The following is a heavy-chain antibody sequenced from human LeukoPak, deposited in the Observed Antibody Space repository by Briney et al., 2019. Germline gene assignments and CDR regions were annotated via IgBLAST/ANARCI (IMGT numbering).Heavy chain of an antibody. CDR1: GVSISGNY. D-gene: IGHD3-10*01. Sequence: SETLSLTCTVSGVSISGNYWSWIRQPPGKGLEWIGYIFYTGSTNYNPSLQSRVTILVDTSKNQFSLKLSSVTAADTAVYYCARDVVVRGYYYYYYMDVWGKGTTVTISS. CDR2: IFYTGST. V-gene: IGHV4-59*12. J-gene: IGHJ6*03. CDR3: ARDVVVRGYYYYYYMDV.